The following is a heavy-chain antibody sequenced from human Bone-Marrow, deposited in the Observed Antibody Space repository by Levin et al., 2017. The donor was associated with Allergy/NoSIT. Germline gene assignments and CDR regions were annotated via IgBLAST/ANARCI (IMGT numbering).Heavy chain of an antibody. CDR1: GGSISSSSYY. D-gene: IGHD3-22*01. CDR2: IYYSGST. V-gene: IGHV4-39*01. Sequence: SETLSLTCTVSGGSISSSSYYWGWIRQPPGKGLEWIGSIYYSGSTYYNPSLKSRVTISVDTSKNQFSLKLSSVTAADTAVYYCARPPYYYDSRGYPFDIWGQGTMVTVSS. CDR3: ARPPYYYDSRGYPFDI. J-gene: IGHJ3*02.